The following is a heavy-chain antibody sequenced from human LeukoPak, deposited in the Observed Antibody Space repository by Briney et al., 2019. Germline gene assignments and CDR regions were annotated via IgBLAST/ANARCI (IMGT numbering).Heavy chain of an antibody. Sequence: EPGGSLRLSCAASGFTFSSYWMHWVRQAPGKGLVWVSRINSDGSSTSYADSVKGRFTISRDNAKNTLYLQMHSLRAEDTAVYYCARRYCSSTSCYYDSWGQGTLVTISS. CDR2: INSDGSST. V-gene: IGHV3-74*01. D-gene: IGHD2-2*01. CDR3: ARRYCSSTSCYYDS. CDR1: GFTFSSYW. J-gene: IGHJ4*02.